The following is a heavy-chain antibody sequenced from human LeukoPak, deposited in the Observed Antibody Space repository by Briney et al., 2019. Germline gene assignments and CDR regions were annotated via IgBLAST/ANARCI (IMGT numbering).Heavy chain of an antibody. Sequence: PSETLSLTCAVYGGSFSGYYWSWIRQPPGKGLEWIGEINHSGSTNYNPSLKSRVTISVDTSKNRLSLKLSSVTAADTAVYYCARRGFWRDIVVVPAAFVNNWFDPWGQGTLVTVSS. V-gene: IGHV4-34*01. J-gene: IGHJ5*02. D-gene: IGHD2-2*01. CDR3: ARRGFWRDIVVVPAAFVNNWFDP. CDR2: INHSGST. CDR1: GGSFSGYY.